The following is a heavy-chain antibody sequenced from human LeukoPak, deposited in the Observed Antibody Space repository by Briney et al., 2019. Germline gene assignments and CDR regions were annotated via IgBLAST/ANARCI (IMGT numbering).Heavy chain of an antibody. V-gene: IGHV1-8*01. J-gene: IGHJ4*02. Sequence: ASVKVSCKASGYTFANYPMNWVRQALGQGLEWMGWMNPNSGNTGYAQKFQGRVTMTRNTSISTAYMELSSLRSEDTAVYYCATRLGYSYGIFDYWGQGTLVTVSS. CDR3: ATRLGYSYGIFDY. CDR1: GYTFANYP. CDR2: MNPNSGNT. D-gene: IGHD5-18*01.